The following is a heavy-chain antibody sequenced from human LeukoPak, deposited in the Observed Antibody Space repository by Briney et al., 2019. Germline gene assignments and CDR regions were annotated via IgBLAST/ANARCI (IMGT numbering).Heavy chain of an antibody. CDR2: ISTYNGNT. CDR3: ATRRMFDAFDI. J-gene: IGHJ3*02. CDR1: GYTFTSYG. Sequence: ASVKVSCKASGYTFTSYGISWVRQAPGQGLEWVAWISTYNGNTNYAQKLQGRVTMTTDTSTSTAYMELRSLRSDDTAVYYCATRRMFDAFDIWGQGTMVTVSS. D-gene: IGHD3-10*02. V-gene: IGHV1-18*01.